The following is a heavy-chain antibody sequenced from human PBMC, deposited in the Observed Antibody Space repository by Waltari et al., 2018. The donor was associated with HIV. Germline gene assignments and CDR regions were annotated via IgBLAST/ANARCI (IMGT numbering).Heavy chain of an antibody. V-gene: IGHV3-7*01. CDR3: ARLQWATQNLDF. CDR2: IKEEGSER. D-gene: IGHD6-19*01. J-gene: IGHJ4*02. CDR1: GFTFSRSW. Sequence: EVQLVESGGGSVQPGGSLRLSCTVSGFTFSRSWMTWVRQAPGRGLEWVANIKEEGSERADVESVKGRFIIARDNAKNSLFLQMYGLGAEDTGVYYCARLQWATQNLDFWGQGTLVTVSS.